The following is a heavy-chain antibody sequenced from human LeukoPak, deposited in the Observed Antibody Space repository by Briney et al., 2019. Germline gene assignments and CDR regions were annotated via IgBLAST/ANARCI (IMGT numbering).Heavy chain of an antibody. CDR2: ISAYNGNT. J-gene: IGHJ4*02. D-gene: IGHD4-17*01. CDR3: ARDSTVPKWYFDY. V-gene: IGHV1-18*01. CDR1: GYTFTSYG. Sequence: ASVKVCCKASGYTFTSYGISWVRQAPGQGLEWMGWISAYNGNTNYAQQLQGRLTMTTDTSTSTAYMELRSLRSDDTAVYYCARDSTVPKWYFDYWGQGTLVAVSS.